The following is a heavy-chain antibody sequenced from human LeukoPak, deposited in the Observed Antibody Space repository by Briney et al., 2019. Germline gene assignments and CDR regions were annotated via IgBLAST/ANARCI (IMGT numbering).Heavy chain of an antibody. CDR3: ARESSEPMVRGAHFDY. CDR1: GYSFTSYC. D-gene: IGHD3-10*01. J-gene: IGHJ4*02. CDR2: IYPGDSGS. Sequence: GEPLKISCKGSGYSFTSYCISWLRQMPAEEREWFGIIYPGDSGSRYSPAFQSQSTISADKSISTAYLQWSSLKASDTAMYYCARESSEPMVRGAHFDYWGQGTLVTVSS. V-gene: IGHV5-51*01.